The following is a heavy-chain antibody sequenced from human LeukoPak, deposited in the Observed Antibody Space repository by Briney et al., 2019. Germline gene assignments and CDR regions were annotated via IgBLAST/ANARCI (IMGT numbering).Heavy chain of an antibody. CDR3: AREMATTLKHFDY. V-gene: IGHV1-2*02. Sequence: ASVKVSCKSSGYTFTDYYMHWVRQAPGQGLEWTGWINPKSGGTNYAQNFQGRVTMTRNTSISTAYMELSRLRSDDTAVYYCAREMATTLKHFDYWGQGTLVTVSS. D-gene: IGHD5-24*01. CDR1: GYTFTDYY. J-gene: IGHJ4*02. CDR2: INPKSGGT.